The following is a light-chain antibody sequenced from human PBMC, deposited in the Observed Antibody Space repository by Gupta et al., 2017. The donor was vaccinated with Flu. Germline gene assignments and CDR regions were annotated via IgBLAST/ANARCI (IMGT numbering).Light chain of an antibody. V-gene: IGKV1-9*01. CDR2: RAS. CDR1: QGISSF. J-gene: IGKJ4*01. CDR3: QQVNSSPQLN. Sequence: DIQLTQSPSLLSASIGDRVTITCRASQGISSFLAWYQQKPGEAPKVLISRASNLENGVPSRFSGSGSGTEFTLTISSREPEDFATYYCQQVNSSPQLNFGGGTKVGIK.